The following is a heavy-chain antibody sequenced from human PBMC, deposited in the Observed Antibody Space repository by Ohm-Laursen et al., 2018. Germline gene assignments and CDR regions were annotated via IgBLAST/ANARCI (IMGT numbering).Heavy chain of an antibody. J-gene: IGHJ4*02. D-gene: IGHD2-8*02. Sequence: SLRLSCAAPGFTFSSYAMSWVRQAPGKGLEWVSAISGSGGSTYYADSVKGRFTIPRDNSKNTVYLQMNSLRAEDTAVYYCAKADSTGSRWYYFDYWGQGALVTVSS. CDR3: AKADSTGSRWYYFDY. CDR2: ISGSGGST. V-gene: IGHV3-23*01. CDR1: GFTFSSYA.